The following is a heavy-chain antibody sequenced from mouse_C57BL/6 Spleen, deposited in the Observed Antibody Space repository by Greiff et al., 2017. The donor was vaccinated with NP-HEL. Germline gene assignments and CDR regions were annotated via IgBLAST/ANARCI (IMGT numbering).Heavy chain of an antibody. D-gene: IGHD1-1*01. Sequence: QVQLQQSGAELVKPGASVKISCKASGYAFSSYWMNWVKQRPGKGLEWIGQIYPGDGDTNYNGKFKGKATLTADKSSSTAYMQLSSLTSEDSAVYFCARADVSSYGWFAYWGQGTLVTVSA. J-gene: IGHJ3*01. CDR2: IYPGDGDT. CDR1: GYAFSSYW. V-gene: IGHV1-80*01. CDR3: ARADVSSYGWFAY.